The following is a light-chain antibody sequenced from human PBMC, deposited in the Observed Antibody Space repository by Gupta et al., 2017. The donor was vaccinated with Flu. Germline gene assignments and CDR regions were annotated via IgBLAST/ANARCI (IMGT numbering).Light chain of an antibody. V-gene: IGLV2-14*01. CDR3: SSYTSSNSLE. Sequence: TSSDVGGYNYVSWYQHHPGKAPKRMIYEVINRPPGVSNRFSGSKSGNTASLTISGLQAEDEADYYCSSYTSSNSLEFGGGTKLTVL. CDR2: EVI. J-gene: IGLJ3*02. CDR1: SSDVGGYNY.